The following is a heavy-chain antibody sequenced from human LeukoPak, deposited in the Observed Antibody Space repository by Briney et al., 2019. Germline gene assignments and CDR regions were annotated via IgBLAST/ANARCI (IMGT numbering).Heavy chain of an antibody. CDR1: GYTFTNYW. CDR3: ARQLDYGGFGAFGI. CDR2: VYPGDSDT. V-gene: IGHV5-51*01. D-gene: IGHD4-23*01. Sequence: GESLKISCKGSGYTFTNYWIHWVRQMPGKGLEWMGNVYPGDSDTRYSPSFQGQVTISADKSITTTYLQWNSLKASDTAIYYCARQLDYGGFGAFGIWGQGAMVTVSS. J-gene: IGHJ3*02.